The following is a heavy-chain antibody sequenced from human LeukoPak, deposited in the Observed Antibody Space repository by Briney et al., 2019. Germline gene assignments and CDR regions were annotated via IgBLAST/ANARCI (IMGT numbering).Heavy chain of an antibody. CDR3: ARVKSYYYDTSDKDAFDI. Sequence: GASVKVSCKASGYTFTSYGISWVRQAPGQGLEWMGWISAYNGNTNYAQKLQGRVTMTTDTSTSTAYMELRSLRSDDTAVYYCARVKSYYYDTSDKDAFDIWGQGTMVTVSS. D-gene: IGHD3-22*01. CDR1: GYTFTSYG. CDR2: ISAYNGNT. J-gene: IGHJ3*02. V-gene: IGHV1-18*01.